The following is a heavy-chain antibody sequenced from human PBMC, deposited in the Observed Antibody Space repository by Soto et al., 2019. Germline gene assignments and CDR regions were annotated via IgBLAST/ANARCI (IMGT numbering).Heavy chain of an antibody. CDR3: ARMVVTGTTRDAFDI. J-gene: IGHJ3*02. D-gene: IGHD1-7*01. CDR1: GFTFSSYA. V-gene: IGHV3-30-3*01. CDR2: ISYDGSNK. Sequence: QVQLVESGGGVVQPGRSLRLSCAASGFTFSSYAMHWVRQAPGKGLEWVAVISYDGSNKYYADSVKGRFTISRDNSKNTLYLQMNSLRAEDTAVYYCARMVVTGTTRDAFDIWGQGTMVTVSS.